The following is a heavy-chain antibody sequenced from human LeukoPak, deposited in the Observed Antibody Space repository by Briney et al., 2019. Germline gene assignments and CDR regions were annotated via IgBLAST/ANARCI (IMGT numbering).Heavy chain of an antibody. CDR1: GGSLSSHY. Sequence: SGTLSHTRTVSGGSLSSHYPRWIRQPPGKGLEWFGYIYYGGSTNHNPALKSRVTISIHEPMNQFSLKLSSVIAADTAVYYWARGAAVAGSGLASQQYYHCMDVWGQGTTVTVSS. CDR3: ARGAAVAGSGLASQQYYHCMDV. D-gene: IGHD6-19*01. V-gene: IGHV4-59*11. CDR2: IYYGGST. J-gene: IGHJ6*02.